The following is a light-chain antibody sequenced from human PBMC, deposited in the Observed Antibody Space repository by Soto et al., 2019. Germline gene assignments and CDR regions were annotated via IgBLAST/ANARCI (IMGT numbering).Light chain of an antibody. CDR3: VALDDSLNVFV. CDR2: NNN. Sequence: QSALTQPPSASGTPGQRVTISCSGSNSNIGSNHVLWYQHLPGTAPKLLIYNNNQRPSGVPDRFSGSKSGTSAPLAISGLQSGDEADYYCVALDDSLNVFVFGSGTKVTVL. J-gene: IGLJ1*01. V-gene: IGLV1-44*01. CDR1: NSNIGSNH.